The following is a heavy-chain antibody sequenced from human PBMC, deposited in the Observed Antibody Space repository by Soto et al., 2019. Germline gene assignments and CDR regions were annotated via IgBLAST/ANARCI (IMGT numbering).Heavy chain of an antibody. CDR3: AKPLYYYDSSGYSKCYDY. Sequence: GGSLRLSCAVSGFTFSNFAMSWVRQAPGKGLEWVSAITGSGGSTYYADSVKGRFTISRDNSKNMLYLQMNSLRAEDTAVYYCAKPLYYYDSSGYSKCYDYWGQGTLVTVYS. D-gene: IGHD3-22*01. V-gene: IGHV3-23*01. CDR2: ITGSGGST. CDR1: GFTFSNFA. J-gene: IGHJ4*02.